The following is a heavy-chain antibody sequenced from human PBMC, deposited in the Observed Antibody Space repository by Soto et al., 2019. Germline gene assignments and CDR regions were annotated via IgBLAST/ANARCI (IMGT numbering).Heavy chain of an antibody. CDR2: ITPYDGST. CDR1: GYTFSKFG. CDR3: SRSWFLTYNPDP. Sequence: QVQLVQSGGEVKKPGASVKVSCKTSGYTFSKFGISWARQVPGQGLEWVGWITPYDGSTNFAQKLQGRVSFTLDTSTDTAYLELRSLPADDTAVYYCSRSWFLTYNPDPWGQGTLVTGSS. J-gene: IGHJ5*02. V-gene: IGHV1-18*01. D-gene: IGHD1-20*01.